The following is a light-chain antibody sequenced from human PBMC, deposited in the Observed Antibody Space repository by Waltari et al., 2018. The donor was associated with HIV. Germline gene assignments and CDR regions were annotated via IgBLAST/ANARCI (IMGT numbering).Light chain of an antibody. J-gene: IGLJ3*02. Sequence: NFMLTQPPSVSESPGKTVTISCPRSSGTIASTYVQWYQQRPGSAPTTVIYEDNQRPSGVPDRFSGSIDSSSNSASLTISGLTTEDEADFYCQSYDSSKGDWVFGGGTKLTVL. CDR1: SGTIASTY. CDR3: QSYDSSKGDWV. CDR2: EDN. V-gene: IGLV6-57*03.